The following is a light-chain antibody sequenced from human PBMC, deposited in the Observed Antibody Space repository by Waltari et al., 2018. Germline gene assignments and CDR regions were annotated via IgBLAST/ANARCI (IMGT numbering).Light chain of an antibody. J-gene: IGLJ3*02. CDR2: GVD. CDR3: ASHGNNKV. V-gene: IGLV2-8*01. CDR1: SSDVGLYNF. Sequence: QSALTQPASVSGSPGQSITISCTGTSSDVGLYNFVSWYQQHPGKAHKRIISGVDKRPSGVPVRFAGSKSGSTAYLTVSGLQAEDEADYYCASHGNNKVFGGGTKLTVL.